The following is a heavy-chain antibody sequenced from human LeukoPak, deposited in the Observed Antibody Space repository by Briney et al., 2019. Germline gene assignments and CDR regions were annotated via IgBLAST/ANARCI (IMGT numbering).Heavy chain of an antibody. CDR1: GFTFSSYA. CDR2: ISGSGGST. D-gene: IGHD5-24*01. CDR3: AKDREDGYNFDHFDY. Sequence: GGSLRLSCAASGFTFSSYAMSWVRQAPGKGLEWVSAISGSGGSTYYADSVKGRFTISRDNSKNTLYLQMNSLRAEDTAVYYCAKDREDGYNFDHFDYWGQGTLVTVSS. J-gene: IGHJ4*02. V-gene: IGHV3-23*01.